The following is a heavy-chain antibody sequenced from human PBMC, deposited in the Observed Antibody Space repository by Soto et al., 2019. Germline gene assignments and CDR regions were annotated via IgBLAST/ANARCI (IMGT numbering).Heavy chain of an antibody. D-gene: IGHD6-19*01. CDR1: GGSISSYY. CDR3: ARLRYSSGWPVFDY. Sequence: TSETLSLTCTVSGGSISSYYWSWIRQPPGKGLEWIGYLYYSGDTNNNPSLKSRVTISGDTSRNHFSLRLSAVTAADSAVYYCARLRYSSGWPVFDYWGQGTLVTVSS. V-gene: IGHV4-59*08. CDR2: LYYSGDT. J-gene: IGHJ4*02.